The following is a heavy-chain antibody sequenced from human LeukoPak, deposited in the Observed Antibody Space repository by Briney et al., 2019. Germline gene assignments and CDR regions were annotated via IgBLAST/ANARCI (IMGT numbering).Heavy chain of an antibody. Sequence: SETLSLTCTVSGGSIGTYHWSWVRQPPGKGLEWIGYIFDSGSPNYRPALRSRVTISLDTSKNQLSLRLKSATAADTAIYYCARHDENGYYFFGIWGQGTLVTVSS. D-gene: IGHD5-24*01. V-gene: IGHV4-59*08. CDR3: ARHDENGYYFFGI. J-gene: IGHJ4*02. CDR2: IFDSGSP. CDR1: GGSIGTYH.